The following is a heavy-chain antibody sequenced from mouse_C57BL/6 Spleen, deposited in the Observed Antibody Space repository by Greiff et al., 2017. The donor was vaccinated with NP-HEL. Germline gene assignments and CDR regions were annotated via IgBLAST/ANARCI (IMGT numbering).Heavy chain of an antibody. D-gene: IGHD2-3*01. V-gene: IGHV1-15*01. CDR3: TRKGDDGYYSYCDY. CDR1: GYTFTDYE. Sequence: QVQLKQSGAELVRPGASVTLSCKASGYTFTDYEMHWVKQTPVHGLEWIGAIDPETGGTAYNQKFKGKAILTADKSSSTAYMELRSLTSEDSAVYYCTRKGDDGYYSYCDYWGQGTTLTVSS. CDR2: IDPETGGT. J-gene: IGHJ2*01.